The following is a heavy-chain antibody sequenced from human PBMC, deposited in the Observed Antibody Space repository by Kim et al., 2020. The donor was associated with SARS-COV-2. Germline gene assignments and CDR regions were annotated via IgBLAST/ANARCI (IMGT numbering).Heavy chain of an antibody. CDR3: ARGSGCSSWYNYYYGMDV. J-gene: IGHJ6*02. V-gene: IGHV3-21*01. Sequence: GGSLRLSCAASGFTFSSYSMNWVRQAPGKGLEWVSSISSSSSYIYYADSVKDRFTMSRDNAKNSLYLQMNSLRAEDTAVYYCARGSGCSSWYNYYYGMDVWGQGTTVTVSS. D-gene: IGHD6-13*01. CDR2: ISSSSSYI. CDR1: GFTFSSYS.